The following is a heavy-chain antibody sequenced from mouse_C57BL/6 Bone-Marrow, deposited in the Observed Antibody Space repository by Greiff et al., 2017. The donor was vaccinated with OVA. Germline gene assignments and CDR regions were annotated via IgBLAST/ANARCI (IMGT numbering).Heavy chain of an antibody. J-gene: IGHJ2*01. CDR2: IWSGGST. Sequence: QVQLKESGPGLVQPSQSLSITCTVSGFSLTSYGVHWVRQSPGKGLEWLGVIWSGGSTDYNAAFISRLSISKDNSKRQVFFKLNSLQADDTAIYYCASITTVAGVDDWGQGTTLTVSS. D-gene: IGHD1-1*01. CDR1: GFSLTSYG. CDR3: ASITTVAGVDD. V-gene: IGHV2-2*01.